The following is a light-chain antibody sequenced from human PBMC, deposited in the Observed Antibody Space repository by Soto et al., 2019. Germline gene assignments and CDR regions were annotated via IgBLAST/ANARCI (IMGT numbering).Light chain of an antibody. Sequence: EIVMTQSPATLSVSPGERATLSCRASQSVSSNLAWYQQKPGQAPRLLIYGASTRATGIPARVSGSGSGTECTLTISSLQSEDFAIYFCQQDNNWPPDRTFGQGTKVEIK. J-gene: IGKJ1*01. V-gene: IGKV3-15*01. CDR1: QSVSSN. CDR3: QQDNNWPPDRT. CDR2: GAS.